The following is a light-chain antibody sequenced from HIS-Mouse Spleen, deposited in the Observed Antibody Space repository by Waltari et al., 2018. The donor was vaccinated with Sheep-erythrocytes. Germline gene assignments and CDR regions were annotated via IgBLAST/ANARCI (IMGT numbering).Light chain of an antibody. J-gene: IGLJ3*02. CDR2: EVS. CDR3: CSYAGSYTFWV. V-gene: IGLV2-11*01. CDR1: SSDVGGYNY. Sequence: QSALTQPRSVSGSPGQSVTISCTGTSSDVGGYNYVSWYQHHPGKAPKLMIYEVSKRPSGVPVRFSGSKSGNTASLTISGLQAEEEADYYCCSYAGSYTFWVFGGGTRLTVL.